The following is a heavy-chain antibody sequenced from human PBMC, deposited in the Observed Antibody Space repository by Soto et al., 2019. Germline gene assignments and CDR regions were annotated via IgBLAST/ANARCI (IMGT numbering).Heavy chain of an antibody. CDR3: ARWEGRDGYGFDYYYYGMDV. Sequence: EASVKVSCKASGGTFSSYAISWVRQAPGQGLEWMGGIIPIFGTANYAQKFQGRVTITADKSTSTAYMELSSLRSEDTAVYYCARWEGRDGYGFDYYYYGMDVWGQGTTVTVSS. CDR1: GGTFSSYA. CDR2: IIPIFGTA. J-gene: IGHJ6*02. V-gene: IGHV1-69*06. D-gene: IGHD5-12*01.